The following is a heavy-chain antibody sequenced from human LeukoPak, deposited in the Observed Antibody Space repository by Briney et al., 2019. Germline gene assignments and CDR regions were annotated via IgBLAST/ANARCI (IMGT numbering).Heavy chain of an antibody. J-gene: IGHJ5*02. D-gene: IGHD3-10*01. V-gene: IGHV3-74*01. CDR1: GFTFSNYW. Sequence: GGSLRLSCAASGFTFSNYWMHWVRQAPGKGLVWVSRINSDGINTSYADSVKGRFTISKDTSRNTLYLQMNSLRPEDTAVYYCAKDLMRDRWFGESWGQGTLVTVSS. CDR2: INSDGINT. CDR3: AKDLMRDRWFGES.